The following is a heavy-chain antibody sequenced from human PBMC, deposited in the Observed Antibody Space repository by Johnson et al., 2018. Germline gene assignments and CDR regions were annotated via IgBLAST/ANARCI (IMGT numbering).Heavy chain of an antibody. CDR3: ARAVRYSWNSGPGYFYYLDV. CDR2: INAGSGTT. J-gene: IGHJ6*03. CDR1: GYDFSDYA. V-gene: IGHV1-3*01. D-gene: IGHD1-7*01. Sequence: QVQLVQSGAEVKKPGASVSVSCKASGYDFSDYAIHWVRQAPGQSLESMGWINAGSGTTKYSQRFQDRGSFSRDTSATTVYMERSSLTSEDTAVYYCARAVRYSWNSGPGYFYYLDVWGRGTTGIVSS.